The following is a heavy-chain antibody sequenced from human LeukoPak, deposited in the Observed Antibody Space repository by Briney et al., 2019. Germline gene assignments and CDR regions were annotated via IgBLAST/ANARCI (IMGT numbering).Heavy chain of an antibody. CDR3: AKGDDYGANTRLPKYNWFDP. V-gene: IGHV3-30*02. CDR1: GFIFTTCA. D-gene: IGHD4-23*01. Sequence: PGGSLRLSCAASGFIFTTCAMHWVRQAPGKGLEWVAYIGYDGNNENYADSVKGRFTISRDNSKDMLYLQMNSLRPEDTAVYYCAKGDDYGANTRLPKYNWFDPWGQGTQVTVSS. CDR2: IGYDGNNE. J-gene: IGHJ5*02.